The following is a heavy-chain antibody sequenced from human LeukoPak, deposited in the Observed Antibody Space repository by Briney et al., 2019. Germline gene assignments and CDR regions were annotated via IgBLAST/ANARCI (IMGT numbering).Heavy chain of an antibody. J-gene: IGHJ4*02. Sequence: GGSLRLSCGASGFTFSGYTMSGVREAPGKGLEWVSAISGSGGSTYYADSVKGRFTISRDNSKNTLELQLNSLRAEDTAVYYCAKCGQQQLVYYWGQGTLANVSS. D-gene: IGHD6-13*01. CDR2: ISGSGGST. V-gene: IGHV3-23*01. CDR1: GFTFSGYT. CDR3: AKCGQQQLVYY.